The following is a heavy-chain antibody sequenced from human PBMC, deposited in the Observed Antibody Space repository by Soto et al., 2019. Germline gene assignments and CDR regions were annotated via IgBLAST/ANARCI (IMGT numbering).Heavy chain of an antibody. CDR2: ISSSSGHI. J-gene: IGHJ4*02. CDR3: TRHGLATREFDY. V-gene: IGHV3-21*01. CDR1: GFTFSSYS. D-gene: IGHD1-26*01. Sequence: EVQLVESGGGLVKPGGSLRLSCAASGFTFSSYSMNWVRQAPGKGLEWVSSISSSSGHIYYADSLKGRFTISRDNAKNALYLQMNSLRAEYTAVYYCTRHGLATREFDYWGQGTLVTVSS.